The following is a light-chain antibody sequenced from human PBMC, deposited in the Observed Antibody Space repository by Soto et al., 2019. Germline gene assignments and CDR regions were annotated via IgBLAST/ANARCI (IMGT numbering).Light chain of an antibody. J-gene: IGKJ4*01. CDR3: QQFNTDPPLT. V-gene: IGKV1-9*01. CDR1: QGIRNY. CDR2: AAS. Sequence: DIQLTQSPSFLSASVGDRVTITCRASQGIRNYLAWYQQKPGKAPKVLISAASTLQSGVPSRFSGSGSGTEFTLTINSLQPEDFATYCCQQFNTDPPLTFGGGTKVEIK.